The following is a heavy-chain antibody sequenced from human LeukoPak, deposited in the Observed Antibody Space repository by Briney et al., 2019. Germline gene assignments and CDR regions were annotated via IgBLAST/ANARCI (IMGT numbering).Heavy chain of an antibody. Sequence: SETLSLTCTVSGGSISSSSYYWGWIRQPPGKGLEWIGSIYYSGSTYYNPSLKSRVTISVDTSKNQFSLTLSSVTAADTAVYYCARGYCSSTSCPPFDYWGQGTLVTVSS. J-gene: IGHJ4*02. CDR1: GGSISSSSYY. CDR3: ARGYCSSTSCPPFDY. CDR2: IYYSGST. V-gene: IGHV4-39*01. D-gene: IGHD2-2*01.